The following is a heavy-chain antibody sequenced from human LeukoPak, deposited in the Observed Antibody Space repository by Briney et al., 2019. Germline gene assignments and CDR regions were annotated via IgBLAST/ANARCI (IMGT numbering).Heavy chain of an antibody. CDR3: ATAGTGLDYFEY. CDR2: ISSSSSYI. CDR1: GFTFSSYS. J-gene: IGHJ4*02. V-gene: IGHV3-21*04. Sequence: PGGSLRLSCAASGFTFSSYSMNWVRQAPGKGLEWVSSISSSSSYIYYADSVKGRFTISRDNAKNSLYLQMNSLRAEDTAVYYCATAGTGLDYFEYWGQGTLVTVSS. D-gene: IGHD6-13*01.